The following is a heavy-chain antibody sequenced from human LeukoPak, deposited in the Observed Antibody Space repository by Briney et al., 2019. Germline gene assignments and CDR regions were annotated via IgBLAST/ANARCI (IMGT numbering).Heavy chain of an antibody. CDR2: IYYSGST. D-gene: IGHD2-2*01. V-gene: IGHV4-39*07. CDR3: ARETVVVSWFDP. J-gene: IGHJ5*02. CDR1: GGSISSSSYY. Sequence: PSETLSLTCTVSGGSISSSSYYWGWIRQPPGKGLEWIGSIYYSGSTYYNPSLKSRVTISVDTSKNQFSLKLSSVTAADTAVYYCARETVVVSWFDPWGQGTLVTVSS.